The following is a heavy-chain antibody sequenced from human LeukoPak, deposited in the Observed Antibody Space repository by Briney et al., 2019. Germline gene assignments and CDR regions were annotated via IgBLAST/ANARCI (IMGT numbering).Heavy chain of an antibody. CDR1: GYSFTGHY. CDR2: INPKSGGT. J-gene: IGHJ3*02. V-gene: IGHV1-2*02. Sequence: ASVKVSCKASGYSFTGHYMHWARQAPGQGLEWMGWINPKSGGTNYAQKFQGRVTMTRDTSISTAYMDMSSLRSDDTAVYYCARNLLFVESSDAFDMWGQGTMVTVSS. D-gene: IGHD3-10*01. CDR3: ARNLLFVESSDAFDM.